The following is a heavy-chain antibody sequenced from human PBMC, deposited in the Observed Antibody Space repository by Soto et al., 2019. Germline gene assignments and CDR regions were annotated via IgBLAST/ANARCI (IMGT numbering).Heavy chain of an antibody. CDR1: GFIFNQYV. Sequence: QVQLVESGGGVVQPGRSLRLSCTASGFIFNQYVMHWVRQAPGKGLEWVAIISYDATNQYYADSVRGRFTISRDNSNNTVYLQMNRLSAEDTAVYYCAREGVGPYDFWSGYYVHWGQGTLVTVSS. V-gene: IGHV3-30-3*01. CDR3: AREGVGPYDFWSGYYVH. J-gene: IGHJ4*02. D-gene: IGHD3-3*01. CDR2: ISYDATNQ.